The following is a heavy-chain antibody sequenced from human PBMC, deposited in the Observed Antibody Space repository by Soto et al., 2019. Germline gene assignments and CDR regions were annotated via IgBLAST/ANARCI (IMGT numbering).Heavy chain of an antibody. V-gene: IGHV4-38-2*01. Sequence: SETLSLTCAVSGYSISSGYYWGWLRQPPGKGLEWIGSIYYSGSTNYNPSLKSRVTISVDTSKNQFSLKLSSVTAADAAVYYCARMGTTAFDYWGQGTLVTVSS. D-gene: IGHD1-7*01. CDR1: GYSISSGYY. J-gene: IGHJ4*02. CDR3: ARMGTTAFDY. CDR2: IYYSGST.